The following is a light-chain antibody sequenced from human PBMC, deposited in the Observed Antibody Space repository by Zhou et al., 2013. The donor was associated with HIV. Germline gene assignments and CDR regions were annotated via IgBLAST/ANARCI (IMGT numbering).Light chain of an antibody. V-gene: IGKV3-11*01. CDR1: QSVSSY. CDR3: QQRSNWPPLT. J-gene: IGKJ4*01. CDR2: DAS. Sequence: NVLTQSPGTLSLSPGERATLSCRASQSVSSYLAWYQQKPGQAPRLLIYDASNRATGIPARFSGSGSGTDFTLTISSLEPEDFAVYYCQQRSNWPPLTFGGGTKVEI.